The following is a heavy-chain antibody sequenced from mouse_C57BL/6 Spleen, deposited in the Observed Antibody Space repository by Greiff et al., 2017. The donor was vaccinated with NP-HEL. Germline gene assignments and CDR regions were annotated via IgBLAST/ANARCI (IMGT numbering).Heavy chain of an antibody. CDR2: IYPEDGET. V-gene: IGHV14-2*01. J-gene: IGHJ3*01. CDR1: GFNIKDYY. Sequence: VQLKESGAELVKPGASVKLSCTASGFNIKDYYMHWVKQRTEQGLEWIGRIYPEDGETKYAPKFQGKATITADTSSNTAYLQLSSLTSEDTAVYYCHVTGTEAWFAYWGQGTLVTVSA. CDR3: HVTGTEAWFAY. D-gene: IGHD4-1*01.